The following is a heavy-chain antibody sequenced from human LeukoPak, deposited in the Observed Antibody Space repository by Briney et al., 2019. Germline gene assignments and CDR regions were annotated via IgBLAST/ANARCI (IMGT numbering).Heavy chain of an antibody. D-gene: IGHD3-22*01. CDR3: AREYYDSSGYYPRDAFDI. J-gene: IGHJ3*02. CDR1: GGTFSSYA. CDR2: INPSGGST. V-gene: IGHV1-46*01. Sequence: GASVKVSCKASGGTFSSYAISWVRQAPGQGLEWMGIINPSGGSTSYAQKFQGRVTMTRDTSTSTVYMELSSLRSEDTAVYYCAREYYDSSGYYPRDAFDIWGQGTMVTVSS.